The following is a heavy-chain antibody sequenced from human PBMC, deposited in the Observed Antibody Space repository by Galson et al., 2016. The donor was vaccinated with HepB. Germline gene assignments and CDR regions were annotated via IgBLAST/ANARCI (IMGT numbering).Heavy chain of an antibody. CDR1: GFTFSDYW. CDR2: INRDGSFT. CDR3: ARDSLYYRDSSGPRNPALRDYSYHYGMDV. D-gene: IGHD3-22*01. J-gene: IGHJ6*02. Sequence: SLRLSCAASGFTFSDYWMSWVRQVPGKGLVWVARINRDGSFTNYADSVKGRFTISRDNAKHTLYLQMNSLRAEDTAVFYCARDSLYYRDSSGPRNPALRDYSYHYGMDVWGQGTTVTVSS. V-gene: IGHV3-74*01.